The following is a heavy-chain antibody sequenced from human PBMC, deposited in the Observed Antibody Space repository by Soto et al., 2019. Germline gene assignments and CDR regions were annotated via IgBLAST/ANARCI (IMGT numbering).Heavy chain of an antibody. Sequence: QLQLQESGPGLVKPSETLSLTCTVSGGSISSRGYYWGWIRQPPGKGLEWIGTIYYSGSTYYNPSLKSRVTISVHTPKNQSSLKPSSVTAADTAVYYCATSNWFDPWGQGTLVTVSS. J-gene: IGHJ5*02. CDR2: IYYSGST. CDR3: ATSNWFDP. V-gene: IGHV4-39*01. CDR1: GGSISSRGYY.